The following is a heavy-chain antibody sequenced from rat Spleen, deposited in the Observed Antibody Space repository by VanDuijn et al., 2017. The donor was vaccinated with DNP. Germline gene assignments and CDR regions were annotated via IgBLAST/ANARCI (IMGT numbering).Heavy chain of an antibody. J-gene: IGHJ3*01. CDR3: ARGYYNSYSILN. D-gene: IGHD1-2*01. CDR1: GYSITSSYR. Sequence: EVQLQESGPGLVKPSQSLSLTCSVTGYSITSSYRWNWIRKFPGNKLEWMGYINSAGSTNYNPSLKSRISITRETSKNQLFLQVNSVTPEDTATYYCARGYYNSYSILNWGQGTLVTVSS. V-gene: IGHV3-3*01. CDR2: INSAGST.